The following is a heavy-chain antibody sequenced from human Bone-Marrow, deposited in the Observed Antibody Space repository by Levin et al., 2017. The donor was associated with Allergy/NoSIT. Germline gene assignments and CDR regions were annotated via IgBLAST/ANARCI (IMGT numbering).Heavy chain of an antibody. D-gene: IGHD3-3*01. J-gene: IGHJ4*02. CDR2: ISVYNGKT. V-gene: IGHV1-18*01. Sequence: HGESLKISCKASGYTFNSYGISWVRQAPGQGLEWMGWISVYNGKTNYAQKFQGRVTMTTDTSTSTAYMELRRLTSDDTAVYYCARDSTREGDYAFWSGYSSFEYYFDYWGQGTLVTVSS. CDR3: ARDSTREGDYAFWSGYSSFEYYFDY. CDR1: GYTFNSYG.